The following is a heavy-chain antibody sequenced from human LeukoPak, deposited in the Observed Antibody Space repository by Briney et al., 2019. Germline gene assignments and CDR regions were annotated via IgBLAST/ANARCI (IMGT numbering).Heavy chain of an antibody. CDR3: ARDWELLRDSNAFDI. J-gene: IGHJ3*02. V-gene: IGHV1-18*01. CDR2: ISAYNGNT. D-gene: IGHD1-26*01. CDR1: GYNFTSYG. Sequence: GASVKVSCKASGYNFTSYGISWVRQAPGQGLEWMGWISAYNGNTNYAQKLQGRVTMTTDTSTSTAYMELRSLRSDDTAVYYCARDWELLRDSNAFDIWGQGTMVTVSS.